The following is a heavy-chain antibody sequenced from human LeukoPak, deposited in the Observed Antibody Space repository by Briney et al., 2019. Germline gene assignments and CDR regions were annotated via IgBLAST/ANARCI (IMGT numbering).Heavy chain of an antibody. CDR3: VRGNYDNRGYSNAFDI. V-gene: IGHV4-59*01. Sequence: SETLSLTCTVSGASISSSYWSWVRQPPGKRLEWIAFIYYNGNTNSNPSLKSRVTISVDTSKNQFSLKLTSVTAADTAVYYCVRGNYDNRGYSNAFDIWGQGAMVTVSS. CDR1: GASISSSY. CDR2: IYYNGNT. J-gene: IGHJ3*02. D-gene: IGHD3-22*01.